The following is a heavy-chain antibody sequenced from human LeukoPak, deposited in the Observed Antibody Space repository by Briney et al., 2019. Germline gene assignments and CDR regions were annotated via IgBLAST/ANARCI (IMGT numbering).Heavy chain of an antibody. CDR2: ISAYNGNT. Sequence: ASVKVSCKASGYTFTSYGISWVRQAPGQGLEWMGWISAYNGNTNYAQKLQGRVTMTTDTSTGTAYMELRSLRSDDTAVYYCARGAYDSSGYSLDPEYFQHWGQGTLVTVSS. CDR1: GYTFTSYG. V-gene: IGHV1-18*01. J-gene: IGHJ1*01. D-gene: IGHD3-22*01. CDR3: ARGAYDSSGYSLDPEYFQH.